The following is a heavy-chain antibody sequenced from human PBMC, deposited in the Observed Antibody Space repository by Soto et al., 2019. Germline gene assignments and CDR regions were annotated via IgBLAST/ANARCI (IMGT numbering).Heavy chain of an antibody. D-gene: IGHD3-9*01. CDR2: IYPGDSDT. J-gene: IGHJ4*02. Sequence: PGESLKISCKGSGYSLTSYWIGWVRQMPGKGLEWMGIIYPGDSDTRYSPSFQGQVTISADKSISTAYLQWSSLKASDTAMYYCARQGYDILTGYLSSWRAYYFDYWGQGTLVTVSS. V-gene: IGHV5-51*01. CDR3: ARQGYDILTGYLSSWRAYYFDY. CDR1: GYSLTSYW.